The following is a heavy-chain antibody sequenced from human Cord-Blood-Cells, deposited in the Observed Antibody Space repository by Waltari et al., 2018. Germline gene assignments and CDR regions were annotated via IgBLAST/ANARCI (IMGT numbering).Heavy chain of an antibody. CDR3: ATIPTARPDFWYFDL. Sequence: QVQLVQSGAEVKKPGASVKVSCKVSGYTLTELSMHWVRQAPGKGLEWMGGYDPEDGEPIYAQKFQGRVTMTEDTSTYTSYVELSSLRSEDTAVYYCATIPTARPDFWYFDLWGRGTLVTVSS. CDR2: YDPEDGEP. J-gene: IGHJ2*01. V-gene: IGHV1-24*01. D-gene: IGHD6-6*01. CDR1: GYTLTELS.